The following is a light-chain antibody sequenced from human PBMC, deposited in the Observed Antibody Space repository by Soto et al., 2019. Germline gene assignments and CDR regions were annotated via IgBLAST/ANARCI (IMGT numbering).Light chain of an antibody. J-gene: IGKJ2*01. CDR2: DAS. CDR1: QDISNY. V-gene: IGKV1-33*01. Sequence: DIQRTQSPSSLSASVGDRFTITGQASQDISNYLNWYQQKPGKAPKLLIYDASNLETGVPSRFSGTRSGTDFTFPISSLKPEDMKTYYCQQYDNLPYTFAQ. CDR3: QQYDNLPYT.